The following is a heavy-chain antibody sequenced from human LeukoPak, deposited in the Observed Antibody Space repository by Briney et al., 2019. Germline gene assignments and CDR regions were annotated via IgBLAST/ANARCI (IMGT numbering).Heavy chain of an antibody. CDR1: GGSVSSSSYH. Sequence: PSETLSLTCTVSGGSVSSSSYHCDWIRQPPGKGLEWIGSIYYSGSTYYNPSLKNRVTISVDTSKNQFSLKLSSVSAADTAVYYCARRAGGWFDYWGQGTLVTVSS. V-gene: IGHV4-39*01. D-gene: IGHD2-15*01. J-gene: IGHJ4*02. CDR2: IYYSGST. CDR3: ARRAGGWFDY.